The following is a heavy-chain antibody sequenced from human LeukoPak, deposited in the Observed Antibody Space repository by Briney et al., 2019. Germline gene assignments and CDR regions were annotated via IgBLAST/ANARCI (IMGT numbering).Heavy chain of an antibody. CDR2: IYYSERT. Sequence: SETLSLTCAVYGGSFSGYYWSWIRQHPGKGLEWIGYIYYSERTYYNPSLESRVTMSVDTSKNHFSLKLSSVTAADTAVYYCARGRGSSGYYYLTWGQGTLVTVSS. V-gene: IGHV4-31*11. CDR3: ARGRGSSGYYYLT. D-gene: IGHD3-22*01. J-gene: IGHJ5*02. CDR1: GGSFSGYY.